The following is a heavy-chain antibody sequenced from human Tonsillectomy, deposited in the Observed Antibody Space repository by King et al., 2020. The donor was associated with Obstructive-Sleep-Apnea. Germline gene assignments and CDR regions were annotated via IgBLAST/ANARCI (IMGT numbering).Heavy chain of an antibody. J-gene: IGHJ4*02. V-gene: IGHV4-59*08. Sequence: QLQESGPGLVKPSETLSLTCTVSGGSISSYYWSWIRQPPGKRLEWIGYISYAGSTNYNPSLKSRVTMSVDTSKNQFSLKLSSVTAADTAVYFCARNLAYDARPAASFDYWGQGTLVTVSS. D-gene: IGHD2-2*01. CDR1: GGSISSYY. CDR3: ARNLAYDARPAASFDY. CDR2: ISYAGST.